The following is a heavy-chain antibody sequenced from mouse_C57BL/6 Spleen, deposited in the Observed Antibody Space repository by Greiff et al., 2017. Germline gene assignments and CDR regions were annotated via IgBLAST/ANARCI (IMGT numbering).Heavy chain of an antibody. CDR1: GYTFTSYG. Sequence: QVQLQQSGAELARPGASVKLSCKASGYTFTSYGISWVKQRTGQGLEWIGEIYPRSGNTYYNEKFKGKATLTADKSSSTAYMELRSLTSEDSAVYFCARQGTTVVAHWYFDGWGTGTTVTVSS. CDR2: IYPRSGNT. V-gene: IGHV1-81*01. D-gene: IGHD1-1*01. J-gene: IGHJ1*03. CDR3: ARQGTTVVAHWYFDG.